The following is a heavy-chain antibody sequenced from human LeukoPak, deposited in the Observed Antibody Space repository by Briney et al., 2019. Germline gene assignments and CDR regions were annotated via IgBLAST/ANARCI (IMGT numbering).Heavy chain of an antibody. CDR2: IRSDGSDK. Sequence: GGSLRLSCAASGFTFSNYGVHWVRQAPGKGLYWVAFIRSDGSDKYYADSVKGRFTISRDNSKNTLYLQMNSLREEDTALYYCAKGGQWLVPGLGHWGQGTLVTVSS. D-gene: IGHD6-19*01. CDR1: GFTFSNYG. J-gene: IGHJ4*02. CDR3: AKGGQWLVPGLGH. V-gene: IGHV3-30*02.